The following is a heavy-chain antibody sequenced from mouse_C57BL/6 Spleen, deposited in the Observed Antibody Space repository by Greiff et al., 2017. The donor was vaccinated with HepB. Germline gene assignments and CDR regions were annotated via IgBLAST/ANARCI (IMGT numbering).Heavy chain of an antibody. J-gene: IGHJ3*01. D-gene: IGHD1-1*01. CDR3: TRDPPNSHYYGSTWFAY. CDR1: GFTFSSYA. Sequence: EVKLQESGEGLVKPGGSLKLSCAASGFTFSSYAMSWVRQTPEKRLEWVAYISSGGDYIYYADTVKGRFTISRDNARNTLYLQMSSLKSEDTAMYYCTRDPPNSHYYGSTWFAYWGQGTLVTVSA. CDR2: ISSGGDYI. V-gene: IGHV5-9-1*02.